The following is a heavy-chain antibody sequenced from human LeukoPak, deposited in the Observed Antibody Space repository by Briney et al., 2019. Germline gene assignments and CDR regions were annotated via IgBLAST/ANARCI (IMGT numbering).Heavy chain of an antibody. D-gene: IGHD3-22*01. CDR2: IYYSGST. V-gene: IGHV4-31*02. CDR3: ARRGSSGYYLGY. J-gene: IGHJ4*02. Sequence: WIGYIYYSGSTYYNPSLKSRVTISVDTSKNQFSLKLSSVTAADTAVYYCARRGSSGYYLGYWGQGTLVTVSS.